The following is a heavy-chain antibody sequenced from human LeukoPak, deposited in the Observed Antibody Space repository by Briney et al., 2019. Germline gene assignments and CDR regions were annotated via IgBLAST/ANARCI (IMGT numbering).Heavy chain of an antibody. J-gene: IGHJ5*02. Sequence: VGSLRLSCGASGFTFSSYSMNWVRQAPGKGLEWVSAISGSGGSTYYADSVKGRFTISRDNSKNTLYLQMNSLRAEDTAVYYCAKVERVVVAATSWFDPWGQGTLVTVSS. V-gene: IGHV3-23*01. D-gene: IGHD2-15*01. CDR3: AKVERVVVAATSWFDP. CDR1: GFTFSSYS. CDR2: ISGSGGST.